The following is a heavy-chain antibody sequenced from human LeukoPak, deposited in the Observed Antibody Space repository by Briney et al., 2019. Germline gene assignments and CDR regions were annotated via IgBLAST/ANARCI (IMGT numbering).Heavy chain of an antibody. CDR1: GFTFSNDW. D-gene: IGHD6-13*01. Sequence: PXGSXXXXXXASGFTFSNDWMXXVRQAPGKGXXXVSLVTSDGSGTSYADSVKGRFTISRDNAKNTLYLQMNSLRVEDTAVYYCLCIEATATGLIDHWGQGILVTVSS. CDR3: LCIEATATGLIDH. CDR2: VTSDGSGT. J-gene: IGHJ4*02. V-gene: IGHV3-74*01.